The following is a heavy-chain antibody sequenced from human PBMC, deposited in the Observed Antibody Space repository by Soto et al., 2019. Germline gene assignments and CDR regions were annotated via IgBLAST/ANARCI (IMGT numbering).Heavy chain of an antibody. V-gene: IGHV1-69*13. CDR1: GGTFSSYA. CDR2: IIPIFGTA. Sequence: ASVKVSYKASGGTFSSYAISWVRQAPGQGLEWMGGIIPIFGTANYAQKFQGRVTITADESTSTAYMELSSLRSEDTAVYYCARAMLYCSSTSCLPFDPWGQGTLVTVSS. D-gene: IGHD2-2*01. CDR3: ARAMLYCSSTSCLPFDP. J-gene: IGHJ5*02.